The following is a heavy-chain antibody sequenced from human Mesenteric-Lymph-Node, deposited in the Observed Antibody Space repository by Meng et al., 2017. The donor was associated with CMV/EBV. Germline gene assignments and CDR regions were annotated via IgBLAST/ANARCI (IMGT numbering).Heavy chain of an antibody. J-gene: IGHJ6*02. D-gene: IGHD1-26*01. CDR2: ISWNSGSI. Sequence: GGSLRLSCAASGFTFDDYAMHWVRQGPGKGLEWVSGISWNSGSIGYADSVKGRFTISRDNAKNSLYLQMNSLRAEDTALYYCTKSAGAFYYYNMDVWGQGTAVTGLL. CDR1: GFTFDDYA. V-gene: IGHV3-9*01. CDR3: TKSAGAFYYYNMDV.